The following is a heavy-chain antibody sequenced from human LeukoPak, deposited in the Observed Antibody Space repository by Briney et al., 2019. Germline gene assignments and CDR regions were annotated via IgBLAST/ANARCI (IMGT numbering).Heavy chain of an antibody. CDR2: IIPIFGTA. CDR3: AMGVGSGSYYVFSAFDI. V-gene: IGHV1-69*13. D-gene: IGHD1-26*01. CDR1: GGTFSSYA. Sequence: SVTVSCKASGGTFSSYAISWVRQPPGQGLEWMGGIIPIFGTANYAQKFQGRVTITADESTSTAYMELSSLRSEDTAVYYCAMGVGSGSYYVFSAFDIWGQGTMVTVSS. J-gene: IGHJ3*02.